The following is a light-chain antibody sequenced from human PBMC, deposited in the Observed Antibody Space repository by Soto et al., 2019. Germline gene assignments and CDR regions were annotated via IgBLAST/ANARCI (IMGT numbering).Light chain of an antibody. Sequence: DIQMTQSPSSLSASVGDRVTITCRASQSISSYLNWYQQKPGKAPKLLIYAASSLQSGVPSRFSGSGSGTDFTLTISSLQPEDFATYYCQQGFSYPWTFGQGTKVEIK. CDR3: QQGFSYPWT. J-gene: IGKJ1*01. CDR2: AAS. V-gene: IGKV1-39*01. CDR1: QSISSY.